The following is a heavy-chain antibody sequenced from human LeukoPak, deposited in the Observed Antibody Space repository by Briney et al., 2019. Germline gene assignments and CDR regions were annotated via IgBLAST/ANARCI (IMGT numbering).Heavy chain of an antibody. Sequence: SGGSLRLSCAASGFSVNNNYMNWVRQAPGKGLEWVSVKDNFGNTYYTDSVKGRFTISRDISKNTAYLQMNTLSAEDTAVYYCAGGTYYGSGSRPGYFDHWGQGTLVTVSS. CDR1: GFSVNNNY. CDR2: KDNFGNT. J-gene: IGHJ4*02. V-gene: IGHV3-53*01. CDR3: AGGTYYGSGSRPGYFDH. D-gene: IGHD3-10*01.